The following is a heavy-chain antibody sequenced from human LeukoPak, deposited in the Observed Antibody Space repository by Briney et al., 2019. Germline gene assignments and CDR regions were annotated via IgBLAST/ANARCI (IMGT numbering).Heavy chain of an antibody. Sequence: GGSLRLSCAASGFTFSSYWMSWVRQAPGKGLEWVANIKQDGSEKYYVDSVKGRFTISRDNAKNSLYLQMNSLRAEDTAVYYCARDQLLNLRFLEWPPYDYWGPGTLVTVSS. V-gene: IGHV3-7*01. D-gene: IGHD3-3*01. CDR2: IKQDGSEK. CDR3: ARDQLLNLRFLEWPPYDY. CDR1: GFTFSSYW. J-gene: IGHJ4*02.